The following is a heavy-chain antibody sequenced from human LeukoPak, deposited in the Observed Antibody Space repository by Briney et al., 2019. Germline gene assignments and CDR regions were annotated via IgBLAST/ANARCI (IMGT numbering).Heavy chain of an antibody. CDR1: GGSIRSSSSY. Sequence: SETLSLTCTVSGGSIRSSSSYWGWIRQPPGKGLEWIGSIYYSGSTYYNPSLKSRVTISVDTSKDQFSLKLSSVTAADTAVYYCAHLDHYDLHFDYWGQGTLVTVSS. J-gene: IGHJ4*02. CDR3: AHLDHYDLHFDY. D-gene: IGHD3-22*01. CDR2: IYYSGST. V-gene: IGHV4-39*07.